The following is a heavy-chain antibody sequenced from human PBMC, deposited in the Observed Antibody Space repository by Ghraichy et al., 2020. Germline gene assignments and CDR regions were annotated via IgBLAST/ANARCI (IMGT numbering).Heavy chain of an antibody. J-gene: IGHJ4*02. D-gene: IGHD3-22*01. V-gene: IGHV3-49*04. Sequence: GESLNISCTASGFTFGDYAMSWVRQAPGKGLEWVGFIRSKAYGGTTEYAASVKGRFTISRDDSKSIAYLQMNSLKTEDTAVYYCTRDGLYDSSGYYYGVGDYWGQGTLVTVSS. CDR3: TRDGLYDSSGYYYGVGDY. CDR2: IRSKAYGGTT. CDR1: GFTFGDYA.